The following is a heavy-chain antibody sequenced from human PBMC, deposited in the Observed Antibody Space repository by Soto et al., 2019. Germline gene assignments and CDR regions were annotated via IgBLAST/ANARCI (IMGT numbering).Heavy chain of an antibody. CDR2: IYPGDSDT. J-gene: IGHJ3*02. V-gene: IGHV5-51*01. Sequence: GESLKISCKGSGYSFTSYWIGWVRQMPGKGVEWRGIIYPGDSDTSYNPSFQGQVTISANKSISTAYLQWSSLKDSDTAMYYCARTLGGYNWNYDAFDIWGQGTMVTVSS. CDR3: ARTLGGYNWNYDAFDI. D-gene: IGHD1-7*01. CDR1: GYSFTSYW.